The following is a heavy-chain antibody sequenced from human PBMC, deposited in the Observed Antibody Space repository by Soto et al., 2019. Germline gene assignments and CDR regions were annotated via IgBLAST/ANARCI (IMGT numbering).Heavy chain of an antibody. J-gene: IGHJ3*02. CDR3: ARDIYYDSSRRHTLFDI. D-gene: IGHD3-22*01. CDR1: GFTFSSYG. V-gene: IGHV3-33*01. Sequence: QVQLVESGGGVVQPGRSLRLSCAASGFTFSSYGMHWVRQAPGKGLEWVAVIWYDGSNKYYADSVKGRFTISRDNSKNTLYLQMNSLRAEDTAVYYCARDIYYDSSRRHTLFDIWGQGTMVTVSS. CDR2: IWYDGSNK.